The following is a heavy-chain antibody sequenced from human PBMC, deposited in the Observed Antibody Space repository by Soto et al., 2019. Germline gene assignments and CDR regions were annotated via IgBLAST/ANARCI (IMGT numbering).Heavy chain of an antibody. D-gene: IGHD3-10*01. CDR1: GYTLTELS. V-gene: IGHV1-24*01. Sequence: ASVKVSCKVSGYTLTELSMHWVRQAPGKGLEWMGGFDPEDGETIYAQKFQGRVTMTEDTSTDTAYMELSSLRSEDTAVYYCATPAVLCFGVSRPPPISIDYPGTRTLVTGSS. J-gene: IGHJ4*02. CDR2: FDPEDGET. CDR3: ATPAVLCFGVSRPPPISIDY.